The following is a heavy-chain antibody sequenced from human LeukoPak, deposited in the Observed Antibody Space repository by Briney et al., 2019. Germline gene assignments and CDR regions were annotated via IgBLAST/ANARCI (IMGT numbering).Heavy chain of an antibody. V-gene: IGHV5-51*01. J-gene: IGHJ4*02. CDR3: ARLEDIVVVPAATPFDY. Sequence: KSGESLKISCQASGYSFTSYWIGWVRQMPGKGLEWMGIIYPGDSDTRYSPSFQGQVTISADKSISTAYLQWSSLKASDTAMYYCARLEDIVVVPAATPFDYWGQGTLVTVSS. CDR1: GYSFTSYW. CDR2: IYPGDSDT. D-gene: IGHD2-2*01.